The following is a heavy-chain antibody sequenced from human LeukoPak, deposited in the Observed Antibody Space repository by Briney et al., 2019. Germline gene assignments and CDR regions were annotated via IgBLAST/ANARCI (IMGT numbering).Heavy chain of an antibody. CDR3: AREFVQQFDY. V-gene: IGHV1-3*01. CDR2: INAGNGNT. Sequence: ASVKVSCKASGGTFSSYAISWVRQAPGQRLEWMGWINAGNGNTKYSQKFQGRVTITRDTSASTAYMELSSLRSEDTAVYYCAREFVQQFDYWGQGTLVTVSS. D-gene: IGHD6-13*01. CDR1: GGTFSSYA. J-gene: IGHJ4*02.